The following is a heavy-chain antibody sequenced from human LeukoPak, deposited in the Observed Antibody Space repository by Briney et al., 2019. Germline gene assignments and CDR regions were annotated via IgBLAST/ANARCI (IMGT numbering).Heavy chain of an antibody. CDR1: GGSISSTNSY. Sequence: SETLSLTCNVSGGSISSTNSYWGWIRQPPGKGLEWIGSISYSGNTYYNSSLKSRVTISVDTSKNQFSLKLSSVTAADTAVYYCARVLGPTAPSAVQLWFLFDYWGQGTLVTVSS. V-gene: IGHV4-39*01. J-gene: IGHJ4*02. CDR3: ARVLGPTAPSAVQLWFLFDY. CDR2: ISYSGNT. D-gene: IGHD5-18*01.